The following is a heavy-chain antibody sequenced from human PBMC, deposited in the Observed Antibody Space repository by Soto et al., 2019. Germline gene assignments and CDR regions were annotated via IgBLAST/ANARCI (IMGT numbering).Heavy chain of an antibody. D-gene: IGHD4-17*01. CDR2: IYYSGST. CDR3: ARSYGDLRGAREYDY. CDR1: GGSISSSSYY. V-gene: IGHV4-39*01. Sequence: SETLSLTCTVSGGSISSSSYYWGWIRQPPGKGLEWIGSIYYSGSTYYNPSLKSRVTISVDTSKNQFSLKLSSVTAADTAVYYCARSYGDLRGAREYDYWGQGTLVTVSS. J-gene: IGHJ4*02.